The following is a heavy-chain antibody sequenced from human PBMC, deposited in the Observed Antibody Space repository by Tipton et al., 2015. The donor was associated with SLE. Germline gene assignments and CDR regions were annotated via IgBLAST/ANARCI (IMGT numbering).Heavy chain of an antibody. D-gene: IGHD5-24*01. CDR3: ARTYWDGYNFYDAFDV. J-gene: IGHJ3*01. V-gene: IGHV1-18*01. Sequence: QLVQSGAEVKKPGASVKVSCKASGYTFTSYAISWVRQAPGQGFELMGWISASYGKSKYVQKFQDRVTMTTDTSTRTAYMELRSLRSDDTAIYYCARTYWDGYNFYDAFDVWGQGTLVTVSS. CDR2: ISASYGKS. CDR1: GYTFTSYA.